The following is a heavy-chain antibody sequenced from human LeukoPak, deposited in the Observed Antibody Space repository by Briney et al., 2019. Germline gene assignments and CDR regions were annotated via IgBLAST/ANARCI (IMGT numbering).Heavy chain of an antibody. V-gene: IGHV3-7*01. CDR1: GFTFTTYW. J-gene: IGHJ4*02. CDR2: IKQDGTEK. CDR3: ARTYYDILTGYNPYFDY. Sequence: PGGSLRLSCAASGFTFTTYWLGWVRQPPGKGLEWVANIKQDGTEKYYVDSVKGRFTISRDNAKNFLYLQMNSLRAEDTAVYYCARTYYDILTGYNPYFDYWGQGILVTVSS. D-gene: IGHD3-9*01.